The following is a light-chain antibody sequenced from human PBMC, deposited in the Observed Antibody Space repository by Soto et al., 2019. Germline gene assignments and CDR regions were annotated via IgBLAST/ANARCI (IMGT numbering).Light chain of an antibody. CDR2: ATS. CDR3: LKYDSAPRT. J-gene: IGKJ1*01. Sequence: DIQMTQSPSSLSASVGDRVIITCRASQGINKVLAWCQQKPGKVPKLLIYATSTLQSGVPSRFSGSGSGTDFTLTISSLQPEDVATYFCLKYDSAPRTFGQGTKVDIK. V-gene: IGKV1-27*01. CDR1: QGINKV.